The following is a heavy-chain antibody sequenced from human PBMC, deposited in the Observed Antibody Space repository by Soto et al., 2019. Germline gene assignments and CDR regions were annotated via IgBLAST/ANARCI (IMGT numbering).Heavy chain of an antibody. J-gene: IGHJ4*02. CDR1: GFTFSTYW. V-gene: IGHV3-74*01. D-gene: IGHD3-16*01. Sequence: EVQLVESGGGVVQPGESLRLSCTASGFTFSTYWMHWVRQAPGKGLVWLSRLKGDGSMTDYADSVKGRFTISRDNAENTLYLRMNCLRAEDTAIYYWARGGLYAYYQDNWGPGTLVTVSS. CDR2: LKGDGSMT. CDR3: ARGGLYAYYQDN.